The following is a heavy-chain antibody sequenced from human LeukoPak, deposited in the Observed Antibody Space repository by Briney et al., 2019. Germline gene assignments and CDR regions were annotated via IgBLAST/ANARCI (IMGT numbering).Heavy chain of an antibody. CDR3: ARGRGYCSSTSCVRYYYYYYGMDV. J-gene: IGHJ6*02. D-gene: IGHD2-2*01. V-gene: IGHV4-30-4*01. CDR1: GGSVSSGDYY. Sequence: SPTLSLTRTVAGGSVSSGDYYWSWIRQPPGKGLEWFGYIYYSGSTYYNPSLKSRVTISVDTSKNQFSLKLSSVTAADTAVYYCARGRGYCSSTSCVRYYYYYYGMDVWGQGTTVTVSS. CDR2: IYYSGST.